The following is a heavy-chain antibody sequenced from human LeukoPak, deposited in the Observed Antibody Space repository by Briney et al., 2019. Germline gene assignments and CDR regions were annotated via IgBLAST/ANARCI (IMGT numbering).Heavy chain of an antibody. CDR1: GGSMSSYY. J-gene: IGHJ5*02. Sequence: PSETLSLTCTVSGGSMSSYYWSWIRQPPGKGLELIGYMYDSGSTNYNPSLKSRVTISVDTSKNQFSLRLRSVTAADTAVYYCARHGGSYTFDLWGQGVLVTVSS. D-gene: IGHD1-26*01. CDR2: MYDSGST. V-gene: IGHV4-59*01. CDR3: ARHGGSYTFDL.